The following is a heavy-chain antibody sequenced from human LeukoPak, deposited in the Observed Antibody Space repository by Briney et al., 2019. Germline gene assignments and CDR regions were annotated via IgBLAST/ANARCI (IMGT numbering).Heavy chain of an antibody. J-gene: IGHJ5*02. V-gene: IGHV3-9*03. D-gene: IGHD2-15*01. CDR2: ISWNSGSI. Sequence: PGRSLRLSXAASGFTFDDYAMHWVRQAPGKGLEWVSGISWNSGSIGYADSVKGRFTISRDNAKNSLYLQMNSLRAEDMALYYCAKDIGSALSNWFDPWGQGTLVTVSS. CDR3: AKDIGSALSNWFDP. CDR1: GFTFDDYA.